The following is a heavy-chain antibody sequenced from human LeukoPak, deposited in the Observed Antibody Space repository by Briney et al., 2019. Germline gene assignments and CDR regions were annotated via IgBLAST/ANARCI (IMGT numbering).Heavy chain of an antibody. V-gene: IGHV3-13*01. CDR2: IGISDDT. J-gene: IGHJ4*02. CDR1: GFTLRSYD. Sequence: GGSLRLSCAASGFTLRSYDMHWVRQVTGKGLEWVSAIGISDDTYYQGSVKGRFTISRENAKNSLYLQMNSLTAGDTAVYYCARGGIQVSGIDEIDYWGQGTLVTVSP. D-gene: IGHD6-19*01. CDR3: ARGGIQVSGIDEIDY.